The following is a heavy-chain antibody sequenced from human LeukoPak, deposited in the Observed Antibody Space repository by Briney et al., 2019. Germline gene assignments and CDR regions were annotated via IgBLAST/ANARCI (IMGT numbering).Heavy chain of an antibody. CDR1: GFTFSDYY. CDR2: ISSSGSTI. Sequence: GGSLRLSCAASGFTFSDYYMSWIRQAPGKGLEWVSYISSSGSTIYYADSVKGRFTISRDNAQNSLYLQMNSLRAEDTAVYYCASSRYCSSTSCYWGQGTLVTVSS. V-gene: IGHV3-11*01. CDR3: ASSRYCSSTSCY. D-gene: IGHD2-2*01. J-gene: IGHJ4*02.